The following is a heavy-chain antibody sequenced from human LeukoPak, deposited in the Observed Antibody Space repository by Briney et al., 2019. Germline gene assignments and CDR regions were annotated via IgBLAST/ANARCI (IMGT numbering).Heavy chain of an antibody. Sequence: SETLSLTCTVSGGSISSGDYYWSWIRQPPGKGQEWIGYIYYSGSTYYNPSLKSRVTISVDTSKNQFSLKLSSVTAADTAVYSCASRRITIFGVASNDAFDIWGQGTMVTVSS. CDR2: IYYSGST. D-gene: IGHD3-3*01. V-gene: IGHV4-30-4*08. J-gene: IGHJ3*02. CDR1: GGSISSGDYY. CDR3: ASRRITIFGVASNDAFDI.